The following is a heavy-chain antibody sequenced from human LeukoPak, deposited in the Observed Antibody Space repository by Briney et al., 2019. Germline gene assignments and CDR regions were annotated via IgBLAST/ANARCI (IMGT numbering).Heavy chain of an antibody. CDR1: GFTFSSYA. Sequence: PGGSLRLSCAASGFTFSSYAMSWVRQAPGKGLEWVSGFSGNGSNTYYADSVKGRFTISRYNSKNTLYLQMNSLRAEDTAVYYCAKSYRYYDFWSGWAYWGQGTLVTVSS. J-gene: IGHJ4*02. V-gene: IGHV3-23*01. CDR2: FSGNGSNT. D-gene: IGHD3-3*01. CDR3: AKSYRYYDFWSGWAY.